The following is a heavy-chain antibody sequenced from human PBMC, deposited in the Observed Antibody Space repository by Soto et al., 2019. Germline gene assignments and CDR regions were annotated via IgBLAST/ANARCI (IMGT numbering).Heavy chain of an antibody. CDR2: ISYDGSNK. CDR1: GFTFSSYG. J-gene: IGHJ6*02. V-gene: IGHV3-30*18. Sequence: QVQLVESGGGVVQPGRSLRLSCAASGFTFSSYGMHWVRQAPGKGLEWVAVISYDGSNKYYADSVKGRFTISRDNSKNTLYLQMNSLRAEDTAVYYCAKSHNTLYYYYYGMDVWGQGTTVTVSS. D-gene: IGHD1-20*01. CDR3: AKSHNTLYYYYYGMDV.